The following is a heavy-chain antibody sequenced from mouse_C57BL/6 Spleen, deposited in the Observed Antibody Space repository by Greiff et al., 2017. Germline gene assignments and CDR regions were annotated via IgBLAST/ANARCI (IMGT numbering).Heavy chain of an antibody. V-gene: IGHV5-17*01. D-gene: IGHD1-1*01. CDR1: GFTFSDYG. Sequence: DVQLVESGGGLVKPGGSLKLSCAASGFTFSDYGMHWVRQAPEKGLEWVAYISSGSSTIYYADTVKGRFTISRDNAKNTLFLQMTSLTSEDTAIYYCARWYYGSIYAMDYWGQGTSVTVSS. CDR2: ISSGSSTI. J-gene: IGHJ4*01. CDR3: ARWYYGSIYAMDY.